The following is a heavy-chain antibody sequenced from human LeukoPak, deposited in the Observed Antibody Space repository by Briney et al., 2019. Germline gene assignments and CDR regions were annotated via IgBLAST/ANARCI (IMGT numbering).Heavy chain of an antibody. CDR3: ARGYSSGWYVNWFDP. CDR2: IYYSGST. Sequence: SETLSLTCTVSGGSISSYYWSWIRQPPGKGLKWIGYIYYSGSTNYNPSLKSRVTISVDTSKNQFSLKLSSVTAADTAVYYCARGYSSGWYVNWFDPWGQGTLVTVSS. CDR1: GGSISSYY. D-gene: IGHD6-19*01. J-gene: IGHJ5*02. V-gene: IGHV4-59*01.